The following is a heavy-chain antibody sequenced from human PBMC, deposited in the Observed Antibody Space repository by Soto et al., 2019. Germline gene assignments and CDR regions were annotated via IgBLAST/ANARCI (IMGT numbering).Heavy chain of an antibody. CDR1: GFTFSSYG. CDR2: ISYDGSNK. CDR3: IALDWFDP. J-gene: IGHJ5*02. V-gene: IGHV3-30*03. D-gene: IGHD3-3*02. Sequence: HPGGSLRLSCAASGFTFSSYGMHWVRQAPGKGLEWVAVISYDGSNKYYADSVKGRFTISRDNSKNTLYLQMNSLRAEDTAVYYCIALDWFDPWGQGTLVTVSS.